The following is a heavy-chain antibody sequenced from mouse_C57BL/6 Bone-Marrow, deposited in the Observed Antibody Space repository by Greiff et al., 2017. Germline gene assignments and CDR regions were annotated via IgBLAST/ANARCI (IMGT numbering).Heavy chain of an antibody. Sequence: QVQLQQPGAELVRPGSSVKLSCKASGYTFTSYWMDWVKQRPGQGLEWIGNIYPSDGETHYNQKFKDKATLTVDKSSSTAYMQLSSLTAEDSAVYYCARPYYCGSRPFGVWGTGTTVTVSS. D-gene: IGHD1-1*01. J-gene: IGHJ1*03. CDR2: IYPSDGET. CDR1: GYTFTSYW. CDR3: ARPYYCGSRPFGV. V-gene: IGHV1-61*01.